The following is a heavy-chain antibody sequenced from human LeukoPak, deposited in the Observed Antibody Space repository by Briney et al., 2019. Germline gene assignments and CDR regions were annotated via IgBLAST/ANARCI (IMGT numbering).Heavy chain of an antibody. Sequence: SETLSLTCTVSGGSISSDYWSWIRQPPGKGLEWIGYISYNGNNKYNPSLKSRVTTSVDTSKNQFTLKLSSVTAADTAVYYCARRNNWFDAWGQETLVTVSS. CDR2: ISYNGNN. J-gene: IGHJ5*02. CDR3: ARRNNWFDA. CDR1: GGSISSDY. V-gene: IGHV4-59*01.